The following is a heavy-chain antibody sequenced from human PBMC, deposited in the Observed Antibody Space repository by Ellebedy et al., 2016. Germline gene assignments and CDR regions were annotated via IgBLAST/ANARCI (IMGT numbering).Heavy chain of an antibody. CDR1: GFTFSSFA. CDR3: ATENANPGFALDH. D-gene: IGHD1-1*01. J-gene: IGHJ4*02. Sequence: GGSLRLSXAASGFTFSSFAIHWVRQAPGKGLDWVAVISHDGSNEYYADSVKGRFTVSRDNSKNTLFLQLNSLRPEDSAVYYCATENANPGFALDHWGQGTVVTVSS. CDR2: ISHDGSNE. V-gene: IGHV3-30-3*01.